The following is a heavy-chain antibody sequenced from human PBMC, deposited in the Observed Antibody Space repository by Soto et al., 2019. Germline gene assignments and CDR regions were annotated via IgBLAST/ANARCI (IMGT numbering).Heavy chain of an antibody. CDR2: ISGSGGST. CDR3: AKNWDTTFSSSSH. J-gene: IGHJ4*02. Sequence: EVQPLESGGGLVQPGGSLRLSCAASGFTFTTYAMSWVRQAPGKGLEWVSAISGSGGSTYYTDSVKGRFTISRDNSKNTLYLQMNRLRAEDTAVYYCAKNWDTTFSSSSHWGQGTLVTVSS. V-gene: IGHV3-23*01. D-gene: IGHD6-6*01. CDR1: GFTFTTYA.